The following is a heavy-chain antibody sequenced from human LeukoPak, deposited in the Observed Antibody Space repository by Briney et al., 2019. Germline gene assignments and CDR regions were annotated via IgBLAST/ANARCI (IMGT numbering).Heavy chain of an antibody. CDR2: ISAYNGNT. D-gene: IGHD2-2*01. V-gene: IGHV1-18*01. CDR3: ARVGYCSSTSCYYYYYYYMDV. J-gene: IGHJ6*03. CDR1: GYTFTSYG. Sequence: VASVKVSCMASGYTFTSYGISWVRQAPGQGLEWMGWISAYNGNTNYAQKLQGRVTMTTDTSTSTAYMELRSLRSDDTAVYYCARVGYCSSTSCYYYYYYYMDVWGKGTTVTVSS.